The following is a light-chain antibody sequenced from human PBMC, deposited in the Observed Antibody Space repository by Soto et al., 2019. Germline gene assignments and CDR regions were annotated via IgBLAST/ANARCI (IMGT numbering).Light chain of an antibody. Sequence: QSALTQPASVSGSPGQSITISCTGTTSDVGSYNLVSWYQQHPGKAPKLMIYEGSKRPSGVSNRFSGSKSGNTASLTISGLQAEDEADYYCCSYASSRGLIFGGGTKLIVL. CDR2: EGS. V-gene: IGLV2-23*01. CDR3: CSYASSRGLI. CDR1: TSDVGSYNL. J-gene: IGLJ2*01.